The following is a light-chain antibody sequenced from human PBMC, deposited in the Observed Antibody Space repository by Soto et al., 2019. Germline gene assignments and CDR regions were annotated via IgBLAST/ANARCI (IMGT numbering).Light chain of an antibody. Sequence: EIVLTQSPATLSLSPGNRATLSCRASQSVSGYLAWYQQKPGQAPRLLIYDASNRATGIPARFSGSGSGTDFTLTITSLEPEDFAVYYCQQCSTSPLTFGGGTKVEIK. CDR3: QQCSTSPLT. V-gene: IGKV3-11*01. CDR1: QSVSGY. J-gene: IGKJ4*01. CDR2: DAS.